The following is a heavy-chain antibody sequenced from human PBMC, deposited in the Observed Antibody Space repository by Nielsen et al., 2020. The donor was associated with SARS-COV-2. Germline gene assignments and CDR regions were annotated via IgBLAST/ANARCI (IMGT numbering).Heavy chain of an antibody. V-gene: IGHV3-11*06. CDR3: AKDFGSGPRGYYYYGMDV. Sequence: GESLKISCAASGFMFSNYYMNWIRHSPGKGLEWVSYISGNGAYTNYADSVKGRFTISRDNSKNTLYLQMNSLRAEDTAVYYCAKDFGSGPRGYYYYGMDVWGQGTTVTVSS. CDR1: GFMFSNYY. J-gene: IGHJ6*02. D-gene: IGHD6-19*01. CDR2: ISGNGAYT.